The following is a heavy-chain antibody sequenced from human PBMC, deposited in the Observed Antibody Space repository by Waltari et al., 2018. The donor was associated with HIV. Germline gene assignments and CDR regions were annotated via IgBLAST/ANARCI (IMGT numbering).Heavy chain of an antibody. D-gene: IGHD3-10*01. CDR2: IKEDGSEK. Sequence: EVQLVESGGGLVQPGGSLRLSCAASGVTFNRYWMSWVRQAPGKGLEWVANIKEDGSEKYYVDSVKGRFTISRDNAKNSLYLQMNSLRAEDTAVYYCARTYGSGSFEYWGQGTLVTVSS. V-gene: IGHV3-7*01. CDR3: ARTYGSGSFEY. J-gene: IGHJ4*02. CDR1: GVTFNRYW.